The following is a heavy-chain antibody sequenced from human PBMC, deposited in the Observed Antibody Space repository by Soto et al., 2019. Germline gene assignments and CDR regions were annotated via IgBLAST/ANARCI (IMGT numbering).Heavy chain of an antibody. Sequence: QIQLVQSRAEVKKPGASVRVSCETSGYTFVSYGISWVRQAPGQGLEWMGWISPYNGNTNYAEKFKDRVTLTTDTSTDTAFLDLRSLTSDDTAIYFCARDQYYFDSSGYYDFWGQGTLVTVSS. V-gene: IGHV1-18*04. CDR1: GYTFVSYG. CDR3: ARDQYYFDSSGYYDF. J-gene: IGHJ4*02. CDR2: ISPYNGNT. D-gene: IGHD3-22*01.